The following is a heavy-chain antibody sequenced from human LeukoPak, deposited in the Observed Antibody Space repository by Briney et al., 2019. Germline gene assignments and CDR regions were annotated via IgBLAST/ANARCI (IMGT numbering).Heavy chain of an antibody. V-gene: IGHV1-18*01. D-gene: IGHD1-20*01. CDR3: ARDWAGITGTTWDAFDI. Sequence: ASVKVPCKASGYTFTSYGISWVRQAPGQGLEWMGWISAYNGNTNYAQKLQGRVTMTTDTSTSTAYMELRSLRSDDTAVYYCARDWAGITGTTWDAFDIWGQGTMVTVSS. CDR2: ISAYNGNT. J-gene: IGHJ3*02. CDR1: GYTFTSYG.